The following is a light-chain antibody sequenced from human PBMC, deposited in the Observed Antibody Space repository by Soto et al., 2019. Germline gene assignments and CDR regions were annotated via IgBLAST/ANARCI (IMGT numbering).Light chain of an antibody. V-gene: IGKV1-39*01. Sequence: DIQMTQSPYSLSAWVGDRVTITCRASQSISDFLNWYQQKPGKAPKLLIYAASTLQSGVPSRFSGSGSGTDFTLTISSLEPEDFATYYCQQRNSYPITFGQGTRLENK. J-gene: IGKJ5*01. CDR1: QSISDF. CDR2: AAS. CDR3: QQRNSYPIT.